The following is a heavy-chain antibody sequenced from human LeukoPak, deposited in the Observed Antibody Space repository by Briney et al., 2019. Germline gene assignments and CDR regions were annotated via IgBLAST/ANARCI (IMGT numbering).Heavy chain of an antibody. CDR1: GGTFSSYA. J-gene: IGHJ4*02. V-gene: IGHV1-69*13. Sequence: SVKVSCKASGGTFSSYAISWVRQAPGQGLEWMGGIIPIFGTANYAQKFQGRVTITADESTSTAYMELSSLRSEDTAVYYCARGRLAARRGTYYFDYWGQGTLVTVSS. CDR3: ARGRLAARRGTYYFDY. D-gene: IGHD6-6*01. CDR2: IIPIFGTA.